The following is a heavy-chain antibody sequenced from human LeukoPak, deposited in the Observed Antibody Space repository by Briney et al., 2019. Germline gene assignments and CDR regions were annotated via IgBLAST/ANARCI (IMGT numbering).Heavy chain of an antibody. CDR2: IYPGDSDT. J-gene: IGHJ5*02. CDR1: GYSFTSYW. V-gene: IGHV5-51*01. D-gene: IGHD2-15*01. CDR3: ARLDNGYSGYDSCSGGSCYPNWFDP. Sequence: GESLKISCKGSGYSFTSYWIGWVRQMPGKGLEWMGIIYPGDSDTRYSPSFQGQVTISADKSISTAYLQWSSLKASDTAMYYCARLDNGYSGYDSCSGGSCYPNWFDPWGQGTLVTVSS.